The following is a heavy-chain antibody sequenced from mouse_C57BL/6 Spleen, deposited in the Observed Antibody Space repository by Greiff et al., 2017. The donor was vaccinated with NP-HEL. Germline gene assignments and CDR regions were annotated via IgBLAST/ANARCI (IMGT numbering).Heavy chain of an antibody. CDR3: ARRDDYFDY. Sequence: VQLQQSGPELVKPGASVKISCKASGYSFTGYYMNWVKQSPEKSLEWIGEINPSTGGTTYNQKFKAKATLTVDKSSSTAYMQLKSLTSEDSAVYYCARRDDYFDYWGQGTTLTVSS. CDR2: INPSTGGT. CDR1: GYSFTGYY. V-gene: IGHV1-42*01. J-gene: IGHJ2*01. D-gene: IGHD3-3*01.